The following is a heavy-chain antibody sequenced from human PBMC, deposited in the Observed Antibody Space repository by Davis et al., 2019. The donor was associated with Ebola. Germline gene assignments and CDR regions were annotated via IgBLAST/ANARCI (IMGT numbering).Heavy chain of an antibody. CDR3: AGIAATGSY. Sequence: SETLSLTCAVYGGSFSGYYWSWIRQPPGKGLEWIGEINHSGSTNYNPSLKKRFTISVDTSKNQFPLKLTSVTAADTAVYSCAGIAATGSYWGQGALVTVSS. CDR2: INHSGST. J-gene: IGHJ4*02. V-gene: IGHV4-34*01. CDR1: GGSFSGYY. D-gene: IGHD6-13*01.